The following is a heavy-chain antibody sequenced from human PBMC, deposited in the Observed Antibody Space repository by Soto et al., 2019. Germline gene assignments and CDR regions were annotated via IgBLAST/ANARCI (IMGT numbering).Heavy chain of an antibody. CDR2: ISSSSSYT. V-gene: IGHV3-11*06. D-gene: IGHD6-19*01. J-gene: IGHJ4*02. CDR3: AREYDPYSSGWGAYC. CDR1: GFTFSDYY. Sequence: GGSLRLSCAASGFTFSDYYMSWIRQAPGKGLEWVSYISSSSSYTNYADSVKGRFTISRDNAKNSLYLQMNSLRAEDTAVYYCAREYDPYSSGWGAYCWGQGTLVTVSS.